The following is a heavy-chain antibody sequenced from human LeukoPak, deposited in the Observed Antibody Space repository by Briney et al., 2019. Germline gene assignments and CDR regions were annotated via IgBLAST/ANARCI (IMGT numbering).Heavy chain of an antibody. CDR3: AKSHSVGYRGYFDY. D-gene: IGHD5-12*01. CDR1: GFTFTTYA. J-gene: IGHJ4*02. Sequence: TGGCLRLSCAASGFTFTTYAMSWVRQAPGKGLEWVSTISDSGASTYYADSVKGRFTISRDNSKNTLYLQMNSLRAEDKAVYYWAKSHSVGYRGYFDYWGQGTLVTVSS. V-gene: IGHV3-23*01. CDR2: ISDSGAST.